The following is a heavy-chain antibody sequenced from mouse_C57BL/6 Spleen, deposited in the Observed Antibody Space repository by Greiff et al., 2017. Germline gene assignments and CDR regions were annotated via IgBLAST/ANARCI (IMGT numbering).Heavy chain of an antibody. Sequence: EVKLMESGGGLVKPGGSLKLSCAASGFTFSDYGMHWVRQAPEKGLEWVAYISSGSSTIYYADTVKGRFTISRDNAKNTLFLQMTSLRSEDTAMYYCATTFADGYYVLFYAMDYWGQGTSVTVSS. CDR1: GFTFSDYG. V-gene: IGHV5-17*01. D-gene: IGHD2-3*01. CDR2: ISSGSSTI. J-gene: IGHJ4*01. CDR3: ATTFADGYYVLFYAMDY.